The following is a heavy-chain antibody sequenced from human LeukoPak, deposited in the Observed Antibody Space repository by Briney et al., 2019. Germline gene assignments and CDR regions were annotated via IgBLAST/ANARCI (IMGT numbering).Heavy chain of an antibody. CDR1: GGSFSGYY. Sequence: SETLSLTCAVYGGSFSGYYWSWIRQPPGKGLEWIGEINHSGSTNYNPSLKSRVTISVDTSKNQFSLKLSSVTAADTAVYYCARVLRYSSGWYNWFDPWGQGTLVTVS. J-gene: IGHJ5*02. D-gene: IGHD6-19*01. V-gene: IGHV4-34*01. CDR2: INHSGST. CDR3: ARVLRYSSGWYNWFDP.